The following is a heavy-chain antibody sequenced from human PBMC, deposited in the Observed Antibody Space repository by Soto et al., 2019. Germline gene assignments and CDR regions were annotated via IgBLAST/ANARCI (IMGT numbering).Heavy chain of an antibody. CDR1: GFTFSNAR. CDR2: IKSKTDGGTT. V-gene: IGHV3-15*01. J-gene: IGHJ6*02. Sequence: GGSLRLSCAASGFTFSNARMSWVRQAPGKGLEWVGRIKSKTDGGTTDYAAPVKGRFTISRDDSKNTLYLQMNSLKTEDTAVYYCTTDSLGLSYYYGMDVWGQGTTVTVSS. CDR3: TTDSLGLSYYYGMDV. D-gene: IGHD3-16*02.